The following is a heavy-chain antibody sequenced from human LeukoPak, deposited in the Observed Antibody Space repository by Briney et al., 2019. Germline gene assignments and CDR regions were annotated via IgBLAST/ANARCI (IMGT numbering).Heavy chain of an antibody. CDR3: ARDLGLYDSSGYYFLSAFDI. Sequence: GGSLRLSCAASGFTFDDYGMSWVRQAPGKGLEWVSGINWNGGSTGYADSVKGRFTISRDNAKNSPYLQMNSLRAEDTALYYCARDLGLYDSSGYYFLSAFDIWAKGQWSPSLQ. V-gene: IGHV3-20*04. CDR2: INWNGGST. J-gene: IGHJ3*02. CDR1: GFTFDDYG. D-gene: IGHD3-22*01.